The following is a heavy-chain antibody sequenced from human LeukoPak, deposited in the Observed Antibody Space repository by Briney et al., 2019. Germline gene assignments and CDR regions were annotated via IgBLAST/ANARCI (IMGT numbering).Heavy chain of an antibody. D-gene: IGHD6-19*01. J-gene: IGHJ4*02. CDR3: TTGGAYWL. CDR1: GLTFSNAW. Sequence: GESLTLLCEAWGLTFSNAWMSWVRQAPGKGLEWVGRIKSKTDGGTTGYAAPVKGRFTISRDDLKNTLHLQMNSLNTQEPAGVYCTTGGAYWLWRQGTLDSLSS. V-gene: IGHV3-15*01. CDR2: IKSKTDGGTT.